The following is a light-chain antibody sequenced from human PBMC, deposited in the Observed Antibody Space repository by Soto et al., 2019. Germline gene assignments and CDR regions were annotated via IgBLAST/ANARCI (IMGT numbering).Light chain of an antibody. V-gene: IGKV3-15*01. CDR3: QQYNNWPFS. J-gene: IGKJ5*01. CDR1: QGVTTN. CDR2: DVS. Sequence: EIVMTQSPAALSVSPLGIATRCVRAGQGVTTNFAWYQQKSGQSPRLLIYDVSIRATGVPARFSGTGSETDFTLTISGLQSEDSAVYFCQQYNNWPFSFGQGTRLEIK.